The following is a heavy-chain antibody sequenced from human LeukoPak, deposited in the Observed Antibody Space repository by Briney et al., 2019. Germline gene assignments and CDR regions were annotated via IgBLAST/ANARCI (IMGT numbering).Heavy chain of an antibody. Sequence: PGGSLRLSCAASGFTFSSYGMSWVRQAPGKGLEWVSAISGSGGSTYYADSVKGRFTISRDNSKNTLYLQMNSLRAEDTAVYYCAKAEGYCSGGSCHQFDYWGQGTLVTVSS. CDR1: GFTFSSYG. D-gene: IGHD2-15*01. CDR3: AKAEGYCSGGSCHQFDY. J-gene: IGHJ4*02. V-gene: IGHV3-23*01. CDR2: ISGSGGST.